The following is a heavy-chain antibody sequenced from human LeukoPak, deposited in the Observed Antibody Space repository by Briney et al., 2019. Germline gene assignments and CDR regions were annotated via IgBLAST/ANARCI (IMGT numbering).Heavy chain of an antibody. V-gene: IGHV3-23*01. D-gene: IGHD6-19*01. CDR3: AKAYSSGWYYFDY. J-gene: IGHJ4*02. CDR2: ISGSGDST. Sequence: GGSLRLSCAASGFTFSDYYMSWIRQAPGKGLEWVSAISGSGDSTNYADSVKGRFTISRDNSKDTLYLQMNSLRAEDTAVYYCAKAYSSGWYYFDYWGQGTLVTVSS. CDR1: GFTFSDYY.